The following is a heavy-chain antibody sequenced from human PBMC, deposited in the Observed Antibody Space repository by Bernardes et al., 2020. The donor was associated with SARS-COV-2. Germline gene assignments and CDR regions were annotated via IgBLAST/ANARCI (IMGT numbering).Heavy chain of an antibody. CDR1: GFTFSSYA. J-gene: IGHJ3*02. Sequence: GGSLRLSCAASGFTFSSYAMHWVRQAPGKGLEWVAVISYDGSNKYYADSVKGRFTISRDNSKNTLYLQMNSLRAEDTAVYYCARENDLGYDSSGYYRDAFDIWGQGTMVTVSS. CDR3: ARENDLGYDSSGYYRDAFDI. V-gene: IGHV3-30-3*01. D-gene: IGHD3-22*01. CDR2: ISYDGSNK.